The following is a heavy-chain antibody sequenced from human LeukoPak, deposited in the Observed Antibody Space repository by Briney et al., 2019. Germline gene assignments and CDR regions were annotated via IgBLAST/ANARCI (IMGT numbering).Heavy chain of an antibody. Sequence: PGGSLRLSCAASGFTFISYWMSWVRQAPGKGLKSAANIKQDGSEEYYVDSVKSRFTISRDNAKNSLYLQMNSLRAEDTAVYYCAREGFSSSGFDYWGQGTLVTVSS. J-gene: IGHJ4*02. CDR2: IKQDGSEE. D-gene: IGHD6-6*01. CDR1: GFTFISYW. CDR3: AREGFSSSGFDY. V-gene: IGHV3-7*01.